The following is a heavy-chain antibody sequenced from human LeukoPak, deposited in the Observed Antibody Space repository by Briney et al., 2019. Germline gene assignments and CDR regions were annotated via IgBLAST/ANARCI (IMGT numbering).Heavy chain of an antibody. Sequence: GASVKVSCKASGYTFTGYYMHWVRQAPGQGLEWMGINNPSGGRTSYAQKFQGRVTMTRDTSTSTVYMALSSLRSEDTAVYYCARVLIDNVGWYHYDNWGQGTLVIVSS. CDR2: NNPSGGRT. V-gene: IGHV1-46*01. D-gene: IGHD6-19*01. J-gene: IGHJ4*02. CDR3: ARVLIDNVGWYHYDN. CDR1: GYTFTGYY.